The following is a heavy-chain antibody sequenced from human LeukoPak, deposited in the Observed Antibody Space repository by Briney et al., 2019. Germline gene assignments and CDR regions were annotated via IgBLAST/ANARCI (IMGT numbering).Heavy chain of an antibody. CDR1: GYSFTSQW. CDR3: ARHISSGWYYLDY. V-gene: IGHV5-51*01. D-gene: IGHD6-19*01. CDR2: IYPGDSET. Sequence: GESLKISCKGSGYSFTSQWIGWVRQMPGKGLEWMGIIYPGDSETRYSPSFQGQVTISADKSISTAYLQWSSLKASDTAMYYCARHISSGWYYLDYWGQGTLVTVSS. J-gene: IGHJ4*02.